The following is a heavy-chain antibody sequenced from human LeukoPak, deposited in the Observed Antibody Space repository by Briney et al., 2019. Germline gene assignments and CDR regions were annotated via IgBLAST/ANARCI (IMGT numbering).Heavy chain of an antibody. CDR1: GYSFDSYA. D-gene: IGHD6-13*01. J-gene: IGHJ4*02. V-gene: IGHV3-23*01. CDR3: AKRYGDSTGWFFDF. Sequence: PGESLKLSCAGSGYSFDSYAMTWVRQAPGKGLEWVSSINGGGDITYYAESVKGRFTASRDNSKNTLFLQMNSLRAEDTAVFYCAKRYGDSTGWFFDFWGQGSLVTVSS. CDR2: INGGGDIT.